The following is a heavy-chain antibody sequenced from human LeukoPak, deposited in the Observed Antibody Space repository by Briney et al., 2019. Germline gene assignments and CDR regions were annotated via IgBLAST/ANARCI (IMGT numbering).Heavy chain of an antibody. CDR3: ARDNAGYDY. CDR1: GFTFSNNW. CDR2: INKDGSRT. V-gene: IGHV3-74*01. Sequence: PGGSLRLSCAASGFTFSNNWMHWVRQAPGKGLVWVSRINKDGSRTYFADSVKGRFTISRDNAKNTLYLQMNSLRGEDTAVYYCARDNAGYDYWGQGTLVTVSS. J-gene: IGHJ4*02. D-gene: IGHD5-12*01.